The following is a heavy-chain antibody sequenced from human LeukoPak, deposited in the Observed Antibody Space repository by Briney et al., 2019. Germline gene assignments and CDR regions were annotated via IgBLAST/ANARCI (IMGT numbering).Heavy chain of an antibody. CDR2: LYDSGDT. Sequence: GGSLRLSCAASGFSVSTSYMSWVRQAPGKGLEYVSVLYDSGDTYYAESVKGRFTVSRDNSKNTLFLQMNSLRAEDTAVYYCAKDGGLWVSAHWGDFWGRGTLVTVSS. J-gene: IGHJ4*02. V-gene: IGHV3-53*01. D-gene: IGHD7-27*01. CDR1: GFSVSTSY. CDR3: AKDGGLWVSAHWGDF.